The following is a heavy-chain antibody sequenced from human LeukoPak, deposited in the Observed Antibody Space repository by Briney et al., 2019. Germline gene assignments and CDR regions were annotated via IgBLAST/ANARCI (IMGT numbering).Heavy chain of an antibody. CDR2: IYYSGST. Sequence: SETLSLTCTVSGGSISSSSYYWGWIRQPPGQGLEWIGSIYYSGSTYYNPSLKSRVTISVDTSKNQFSLKLSSVTAADTAVYYCARELDVLRYFDWSGGGYYFDYWGQGTLVTVSS. J-gene: IGHJ4*02. D-gene: IGHD3-9*01. CDR3: ARELDVLRYFDWSGGGYYFDY. CDR1: GGSISSSSYY. V-gene: IGHV4-39*07.